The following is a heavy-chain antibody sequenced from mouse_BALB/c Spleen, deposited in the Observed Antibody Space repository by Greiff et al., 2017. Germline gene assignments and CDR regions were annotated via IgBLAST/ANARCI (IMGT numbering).Heavy chain of an antibody. CDR1: GFTFSDYY. CDR3: ARAPRQLGPWFAY. V-gene: IGHV5-4*02. D-gene: IGHD3-2*01. CDR2: ISDGGSYT. J-gene: IGHJ3*01. Sequence: EVQLVESGGGLVKPGGSLKLSCAASGFTFSDYYMYWVRQTPEKRLEWVATISDGGSYTYYPDSVKGRFTISRDNAKNNLYLQMSSLKSEDTAMYYCARAPRQLGPWFAYWGQGTLVTVSA.